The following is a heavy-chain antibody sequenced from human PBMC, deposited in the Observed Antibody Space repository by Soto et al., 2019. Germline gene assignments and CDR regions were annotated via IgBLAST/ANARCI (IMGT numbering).Heavy chain of an antibody. Sequence: QVQLVQSGAEVKKPGASVKVSCKASGYSFTNYGISWVRQAPGQGFEWMGWVGDNNGHTNYAQKFQGRVTMTTDTSTIAYIELMNLTSDDTAVYYCVTYAKDYGSSGVSWSDPWGQGTLVSVSS. CDR1: GYSFTNYG. CDR2: VGDNNGHT. J-gene: IGHJ5*02. CDR3: VTYAKDYGSSGVSWSDP. V-gene: IGHV1-18*01. D-gene: IGHD3-22*01.